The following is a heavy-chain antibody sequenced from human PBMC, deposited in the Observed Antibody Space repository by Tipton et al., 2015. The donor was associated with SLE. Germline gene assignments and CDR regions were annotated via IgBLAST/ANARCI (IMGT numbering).Heavy chain of an antibody. CDR2: IHNSGSS. J-gene: IGHJ3*02. CDR1: GDSISGYY. V-gene: IGHV4-59*08. Sequence: TLSLTCTVSGDSISGYYWSWIRQAPGKGLEWLGYIHNSGSSNSNPSLVSRVTMSADMSKNQFSLRLTSVTAADTAVYYCARNPITMVRGVIPGVFDIWGQGTMVTVSS. D-gene: IGHD3-10*01. CDR3: ARNPITMVRGVIPGVFDI.